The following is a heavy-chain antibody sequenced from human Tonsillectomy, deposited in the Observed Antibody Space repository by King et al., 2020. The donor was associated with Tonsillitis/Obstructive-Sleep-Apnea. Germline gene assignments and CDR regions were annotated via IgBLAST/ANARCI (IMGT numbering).Heavy chain of an antibody. CDR2: ISYSGNT. J-gene: IGHJ4*01. CDR3: ARDGVLGE. D-gene: IGHD3-10*02. V-gene: IGHV4-59*12. Sequence: QLQESGPGLVKPSETLSLTCTVSGGSISSYYWSWVRQPPGKGLEWLGYISYSGNTKYNPSLKGRITLSLDTSKNQCSLKLSTVTAADTAVYFCARDGVLGEWGHGNLFTVSS. CDR1: GGSISSYY.